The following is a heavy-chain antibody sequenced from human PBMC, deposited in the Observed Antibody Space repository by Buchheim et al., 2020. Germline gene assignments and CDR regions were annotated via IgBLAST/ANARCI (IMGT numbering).Heavy chain of an antibody. D-gene: IGHD2-2*01. Sequence: QVQLVESGGGVVQPGRSLRLSCAASGFTFSSYGMHWVRQAPGKGLEWVAVISYDGSNKYYADSVKGRFNISRDNSKNTLYLQMNSLRAEDTAVYYCAKDFGRHKNIVVVPAATNRYYYYGMDVWGQGTT. CDR1: GFTFSSYG. CDR3: AKDFGRHKNIVVVPAATNRYYYYGMDV. CDR2: ISYDGSNK. V-gene: IGHV3-30*18. J-gene: IGHJ6*02.